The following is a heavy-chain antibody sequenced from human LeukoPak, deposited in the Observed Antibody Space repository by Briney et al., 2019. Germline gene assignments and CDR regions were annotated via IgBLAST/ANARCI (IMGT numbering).Heavy chain of an antibody. J-gene: IGHJ4*02. Sequence: SETLSLTCAVYGGSFSGYYWSWIRQPPGKGLEWIGSINYSGNTYYNPSLKSRLTMSVDTSKNQFSLKLSAVTAADTAVYYCARKSGSFDYWGRGTLVTVSS. CDR2: INYSGNT. CDR1: GGSFSGYY. V-gene: IGHV4-34*01. D-gene: IGHD5-12*01. CDR3: ARKSGSFDY.